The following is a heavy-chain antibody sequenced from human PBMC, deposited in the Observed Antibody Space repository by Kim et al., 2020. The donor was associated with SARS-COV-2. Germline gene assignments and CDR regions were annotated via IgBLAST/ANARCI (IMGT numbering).Heavy chain of an antibody. V-gene: IGHV3-48*02. CDR2: ISSSSSTI. Sequence: GGSLRLSCAASGFTFSSYSMNWVRQAPGKGLEWVSYISSSSSTIYYADSVKGRFTISRDNAKNSLYLQMNSLRDEDTAVYYCARDSSYCGGDCYSDFDYWGQGTLVTVSS. CDR1: GFTFSSYS. D-gene: IGHD2-21*01. CDR3: ARDSSYCGGDCYSDFDY. J-gene: IGHJ4*02.